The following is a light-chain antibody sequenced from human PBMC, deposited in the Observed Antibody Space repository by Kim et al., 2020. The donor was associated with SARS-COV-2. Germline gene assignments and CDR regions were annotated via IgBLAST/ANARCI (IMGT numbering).Light chain of an antibody. J-gene: IGKJ2*01. CDR2: AAV. CDR3: QQSYRIPYA. CDR1: QNISNY. V-gene: IGKV1-39*01. Sequence: DIQMTQSPSSLSASVGDKVTVTCRTSQNISNYLNWYHQKPGEAPKLLIYAAVTLQGWVSSRFSASGSGTDFTLMITSLQPEDLATYYCQQSYRIPYAFAQGTKLEIK.